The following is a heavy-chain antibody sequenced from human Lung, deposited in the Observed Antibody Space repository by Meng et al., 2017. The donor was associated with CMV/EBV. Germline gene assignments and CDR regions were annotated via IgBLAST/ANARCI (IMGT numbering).Heavy chain of an antibody. D-gene: IGHD3-22*01. Sequence: QVQLVQSGAEVKKPGASVKVSCKASGYTFTNFGISWVRQAPEQGLDWMGWISGYKGNTNYAQKFQGRVTMTTNTSTSTAYMELGSLRSDDTAVYYCARDSSGYYYTDDYWGQGTLVTVSS. V-gene: IGHV1-18*01. CDR3: ARDSSGYYYTDDY. CDR2: ISGYKGNT. CDR1: GYTFTNFG. J-gene: IGHJ4*02.